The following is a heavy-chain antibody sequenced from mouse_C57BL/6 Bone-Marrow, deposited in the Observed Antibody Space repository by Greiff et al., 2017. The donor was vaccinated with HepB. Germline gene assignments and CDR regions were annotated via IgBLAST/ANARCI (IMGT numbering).Heavy chain of an antibody. CDR2: IHPNSGST. CDR3: ARGSFFRGYFDY. V-gene: IGHV1-64*01. J-gene: IGHJ2*01. Sequence: VQLQQSGAELVKPGASVKLSCKASGYTFTSYWMHWVKQRPGQGLEWIGMIHPNSGSTNYNEKFKSKATLTVDKSSSTAYMQLSSLTSEDSAVYYCARGSFFRGYFDYWGQGTTLTVSS. CDR1: GYTFTSYW. D-gene: IGHD3-3*01.